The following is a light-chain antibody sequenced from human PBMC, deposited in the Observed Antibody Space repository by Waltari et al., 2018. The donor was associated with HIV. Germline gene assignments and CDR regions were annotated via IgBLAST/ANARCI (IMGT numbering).Light chain of an antibody. V-gene: IGLV3-27*01. CDR2: KDS. J-gene: IGLJ2*01. Sequence: SYELTQPSSVSVSPGQTARITCSGDVLAKKYARWFQQKPGQAPVLVIYKDSERPSGIPGRFSGSSSGTTVTLTSSGAQVEDEADYYCYSAADNNLGVFGGGTKLTVL. CDR3: YSAADNNLGV. CDR1: VLAKKY.